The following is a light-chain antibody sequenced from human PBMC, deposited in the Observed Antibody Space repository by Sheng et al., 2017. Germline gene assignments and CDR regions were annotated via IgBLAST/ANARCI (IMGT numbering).Light chain of an antibody. Sequence: QTVVTQPPSASGTPGQRVTISCSGSSSNIGDNTVNWYRQLPGTAPKLLIYNNYQRPSGVPDRFSASKAGTSASLAISGLQSEDEADYYCAAWDDSLNGWVFGGGTKLTVL. CDR1: SSNIGDNT. J-gene: IGLJ3*02. CDR2: NNY. V-gene: IGLV1-44*01. CDR3: AAWDDSLNGWV.